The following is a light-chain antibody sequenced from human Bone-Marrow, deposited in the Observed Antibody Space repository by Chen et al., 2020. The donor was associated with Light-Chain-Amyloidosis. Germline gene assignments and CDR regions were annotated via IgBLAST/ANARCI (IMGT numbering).Light chain of an antibody. Sequence: SYELTQPPSVSVSPGQTARITCSGDDLPTKYAYWYQQKPGQAPVLVIHRDTERPSGISERFSGSSSGRKATLTISGVQAGDEADYHWRSADSSGTYEVIVGGGTKLTVL. J-gene: IGLJ2*01. V-gene: IGLV3-25*03. CDR3: RSADSSGTYEVI. CDR1: DLPTKY. CDR2: RDT.